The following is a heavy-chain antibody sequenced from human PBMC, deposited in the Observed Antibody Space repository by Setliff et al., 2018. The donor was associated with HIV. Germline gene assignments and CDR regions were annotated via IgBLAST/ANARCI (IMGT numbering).Heavy chain of an antibody. J-gene: IGHJ4*02. V-gene: IGHV3-66*02. CDR3: VRAPPNSEY. Sequence: PGGSLRLSCEASGFTVSSSYMAWVRQAPGKGLEWVSTIYSDGSTYHRDSVKGRFTLSRDNSKNTVHLQVGSLRPDDTAMYYCVRAPPNSEYWGRGTLVTVSS. CDR1: GFTVSSSY. CDR2: IYSDGST.